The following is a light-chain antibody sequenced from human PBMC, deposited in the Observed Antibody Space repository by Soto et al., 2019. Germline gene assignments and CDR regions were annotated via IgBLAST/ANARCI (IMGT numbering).Light chain of an antibody. Sequence: DIVMTQSPLSLSVTPGESASLSCGASQSISSSFLAWYQQKPGQAPRLLIYDASNRATGIPARFSGSGSGTDFTLTISSLEPEDFAVYYCQQRSNWPLITFGQGTRVEIK. CDR3: QQRSNWPLIT. CDR2: DAS. J-gene: IGKJ5*01. V-gene: IGKV3-11*01. CDR1: QSISSS.